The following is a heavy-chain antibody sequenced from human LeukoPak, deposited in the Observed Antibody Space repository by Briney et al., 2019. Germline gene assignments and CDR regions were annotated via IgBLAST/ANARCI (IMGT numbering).Heavy chain of an antibody. D-gene: IGHD5-24*01. CDR2: LYHSGST. V-gene: IGHV4-38-2*01. Sequence: SETLSLTCAVSGYSISSGYYWGWIRQPPGKGLEWIGSLYHSGSTYYNPSLKSRVTISVDTPKNPFSLKLRPVNAADWDVFYLARQVATTNGDFDYWGQGTLVTVSS. CDR1: GYSISSGYY. J-gene: IGHJ4*02. CDR3: ARQVATTNGDFDY.